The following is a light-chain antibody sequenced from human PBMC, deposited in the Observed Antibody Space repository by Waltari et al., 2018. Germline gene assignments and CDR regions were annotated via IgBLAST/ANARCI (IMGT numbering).Light chain of an antibody. Sequence: DIQMTQSPSSLSASVGDRVTITCRASQSISSYLNWYQHKPGKAPKLLIYAASSLQSGVPSRFSGSGYGTDFNLSISSLQTEDFATYYRQQSDSTPRPFGQGTKVEIK. CDR3: QQSDSTPRP. CDR1: QSISSY. CDR2: AAS. V-gene: IGKV1-39*01. J-gene: IGKJ1*01.